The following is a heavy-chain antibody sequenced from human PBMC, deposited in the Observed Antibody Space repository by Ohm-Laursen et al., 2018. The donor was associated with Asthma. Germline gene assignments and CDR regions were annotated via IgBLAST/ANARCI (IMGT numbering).Heavy chain of an antibody. CDR3: ARAYCRSTSCYDY. D-gene: IGHD2-2*01. CDR2: INPNGGST. V-gene: IGHV1-46*01. CDR1: GYTFTSYG. Sequence: ASVKVSCKASGYTFTSYGISWVRQAPGQGLEWMGIINPNGGSTSHAQKFQGRVTMTRDTSTSTVYMELSSLRSEDTAVYYCARAYCRSTSCYDYWGQGSLVTVAS. J-gene: IGHJ4*02.